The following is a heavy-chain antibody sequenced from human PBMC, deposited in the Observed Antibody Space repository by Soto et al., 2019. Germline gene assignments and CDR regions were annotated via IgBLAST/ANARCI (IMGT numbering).Heavy chain of an antibody. V-gene: IGHV1-46*01. CDR1: GYTFTSYY. Sequence: AASVKVSCKASGYTFTSYYMHWVRQAPGQGLEWMGIINPSGGSTSYAQKFQGRVTMTRDTSTSTVYMELSSLRSEDTAVYYCARDYGIAVFPSYYYYYGMDVWGQGTTVTVSS. J-gene: IGHJ6*02. CDR3: ARDYGIAVFPSYYYYYGMDV. D-gene: IGHD6-19*01. CDR2: INPSGGST.